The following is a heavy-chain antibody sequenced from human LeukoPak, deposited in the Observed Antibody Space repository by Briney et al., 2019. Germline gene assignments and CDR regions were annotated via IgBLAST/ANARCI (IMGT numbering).Heavy chain of an antibody. J-gene: IGHJ3*02. V-gene: IGHV3-13*05. CDR1: GFTFSSYD. CDR2: IGTAGDP. D-gene: IGHD5-12*01. CDR3: ARSLPCHGYNPRDCGAFDI. Sequence: GGSLRLSCAASGFTFSSYDMHWVRQGTGKGLEWASVIGTAGDPYYPGSVKGRFTISRENAKNSLYLQMNSLRADDTAVYYCARSLPCHGYNPRDCGAFDIWGQGTMVTVSS.